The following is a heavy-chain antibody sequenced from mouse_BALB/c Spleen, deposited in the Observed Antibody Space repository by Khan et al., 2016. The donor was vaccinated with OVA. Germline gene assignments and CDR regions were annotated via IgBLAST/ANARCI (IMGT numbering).Heavy chain of an antibody. CDR1: GYTFTSYY. V-gene: IGHV1S81*02. Sequence: VQLQQSGAELVKPGASVKLSCKASGYTFTSYYMYWVKQRPGQGLEWIGGINPSDGGTNFNDKFKSKATLTVDKSSSTAYMQLSSLTSEDSAVYYCTRSGWAAFAYWGQGTLVTVSA. D-gene: IGHD1-1*02. CDR3: TRSGWAAFAY. CDR2: INPSDGGT. J-gene: IGHJ3*01.